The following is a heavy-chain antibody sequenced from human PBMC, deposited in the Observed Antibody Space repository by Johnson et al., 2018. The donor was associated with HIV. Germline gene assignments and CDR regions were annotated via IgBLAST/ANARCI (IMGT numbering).Heavy chain of an antibody. CDR1: GFTFSSYG. J-gene: IGHJ3*02. D-gene: IGHD6-13*01. CDR2: ISYDGSNK. Sequence: QMLLVESGGGLVKPGGSLRLSCAASGFTFSSYGMHWVRQAPGKGLKWVAVISYDGSNKYYADSVKGRFTISRDNSKNTLYLQMNSLRAEDTAVYYCVRPVAAGRDDAFDIWGQGTMVTVSS. V-gene: IGHV3-30*03. CDR3: VRPVAAGRDDAFDI.